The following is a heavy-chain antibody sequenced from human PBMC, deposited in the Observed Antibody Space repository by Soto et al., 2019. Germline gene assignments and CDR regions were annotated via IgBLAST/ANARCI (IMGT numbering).Heavy chain of an antibody. Sequence: GASVKVSCKASGFTFSSSAVQWVRQARGQRLEWIGWIVVGSGNTNYAQKFQERVTITRDMSTSTAYMELSSLRSEDTAVFYFATVIVVVVAADLTFDYWGQGTLVTVSS. CDR2: IVVGSGNT. V-gene: IGHV1-58*01. D-gene: IGHD2-15*01. CDR3: ATVIVVVVAADLTFDY. J-gene: IGHJ4*02. CDR1: GFTFSSSA.